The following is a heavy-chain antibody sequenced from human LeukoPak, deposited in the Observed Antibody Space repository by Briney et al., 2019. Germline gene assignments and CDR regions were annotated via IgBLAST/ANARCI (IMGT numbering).Heavy chain of an antibody. V-gene: IGHV1-18*01. J-gene: IGHJ4*02. CDR3: ARVPRRRYNSSWYNY. CDR1: GGTFSSYA. Sequence: ASVKVSCKASGGTFSSYAISWVRQAPGQGLEWMGWISAYNGNTNYAQKLQGRVTMTTDTSTSTAYMELRSLRSDDTAVYYCARVPRRRYNSSWYNYWGQGTLVTVSS. CDR2: ISAYNGNT. D-gene: IGHD6-13*01.